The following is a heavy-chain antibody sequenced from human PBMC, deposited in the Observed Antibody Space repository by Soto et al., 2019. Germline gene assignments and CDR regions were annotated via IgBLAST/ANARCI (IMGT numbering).Heavy chain of an antibody. CDR1: GFTFSTYW. J-gene: IGHJ4*02. CDR3: ARWYYDTLTGCPCFDI. V-gene: IGHV3-7*01. D-gene: IGHD3-9*01. CDR2: IKQDGSEK. Sequence: GGSLRLSCAASGFTFSTYWLSWVRQAPGKGLEWLANIKQDGSEKYYLDSVKGRFTISRDNAKNSLYLQMSSLRAEDTAVYYCARWYYDTLTGCPCFDIWGQGTLVTVSS.